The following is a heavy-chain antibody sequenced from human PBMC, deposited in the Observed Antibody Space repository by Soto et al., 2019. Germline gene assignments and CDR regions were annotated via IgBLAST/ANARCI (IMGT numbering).Heavy chain of an antibody. CDR2: INAGNGNT. V-gene: IGHV1-3*01. CDR3: ARDSGGMDV. Sequence: QVQLVQSGAEVKKPGASVKISCKASGYTFTSYALHWVRQAPGQRLEWMGWINAGNGNTKYSKKFQGRVTITRDTSASTAYVDLSSLRSEDTAVYYCARDSGGMDVWGQGTTVTVSS. J-gene: IGHJ6*02. CDR1: GYTFTSYA.